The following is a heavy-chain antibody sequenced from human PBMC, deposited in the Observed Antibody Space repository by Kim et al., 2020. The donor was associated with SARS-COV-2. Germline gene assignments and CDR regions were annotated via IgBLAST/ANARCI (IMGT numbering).Heavy chain of an antibody. V-gene: IGHV4-39*07. Sequence: NPSLKSRVTISVDTSKNQFSLKLSSVTAADTAVYYCSRDCYYGSGSYSDYWGQGTLVTVSS. D-gene: IGHD3-10*01. J-gene: IGHJ4*02. CDR3: SRDCYYGSGSYSDY.